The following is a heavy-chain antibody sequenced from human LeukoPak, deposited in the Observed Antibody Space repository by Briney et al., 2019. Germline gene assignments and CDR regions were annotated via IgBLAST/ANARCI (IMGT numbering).Heavy chain of an antibody. J-gene: IGHJ6*02. CDR2: FDPADGET. V-gene: IGHV1-24*01. CDR3: ANLLLEIAVGSGVHGRDV. D-gene: IGHD2-2*01. CDR1: GYTLTELS. Sequence: ASVKVPCKVSGYTLTELSMHWVRQAPGKGLEWMGGFDPADGETIYAQKFQGRVSMTEDTSTDTAYMELSSLRSEDTAVYYCANLLLEIAVGSGVHGRDVWGQGTTVTVSS.